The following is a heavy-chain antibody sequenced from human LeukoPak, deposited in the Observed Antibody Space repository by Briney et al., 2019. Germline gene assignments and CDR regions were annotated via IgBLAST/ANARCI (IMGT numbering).Heavy chain of an antibody. CDR1: GGSIRSNNYY. D-gene: IGHD3-16*01. J-gene: IGHJ4*02. CDR2: IYYSGST. Sequence: SETLSLTCTVSGGSIRSNNYYWGWVRQPPGKGLEWIGTIYYSGSTSYNPSLKSRVTISVDMSKNQFSLKLSSVTAADTAVYYCARQVTFGYAYAYYFDYWGQGTLVTVSS. V-gene: IGHV4-39*01. CDR3: ARQVTFGYAYAYYFDY.